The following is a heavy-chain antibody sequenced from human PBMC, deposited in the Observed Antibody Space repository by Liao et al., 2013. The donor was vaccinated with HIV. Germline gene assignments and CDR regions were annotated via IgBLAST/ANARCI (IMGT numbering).Heavy chain of an antibody. CDR1: GASLTSGSDY. CDR2: IYYSGIT. V-gene: IGHV4-39*07. J-gene: IGHJ4*02. Sequence: QLQLQESGPGLVKPSETLSLSCTVSGASLTSGSDYWGWIRQPPGKGLEWVGTIYYSGITHYNPSLKSRVTISLDTSKNQFSLKLSSVTAADTAVYYCATLVGRSNWPLYFASWGQGTLVTVSS. CDR3: ATLVGRSNWPLYFAS. D-gene: IGHD6-13*01.